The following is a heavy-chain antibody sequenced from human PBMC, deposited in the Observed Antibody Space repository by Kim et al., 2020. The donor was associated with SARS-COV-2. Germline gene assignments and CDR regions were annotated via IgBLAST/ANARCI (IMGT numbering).Heavy chain of an antibody. V-gene: IGHV3-30-3*01. CDR3: AKDQKMFRTYHYGMDV. J-gene: IGHJ6*01. Sequence: GGSLRLSCAASGFTFSDYAIHWVRQAPGKGLEWLAVISYDGTYKFYADSVKGRFTISRDDPKNTLYLEMNSLTTDDTAVYYCAKDQKMFRTYHYGMDVWGQGTTVAVSS. D-gene: IGHD3-10*02. CDR2: ISYDGTYK. CDR1: GFTFSDYA.